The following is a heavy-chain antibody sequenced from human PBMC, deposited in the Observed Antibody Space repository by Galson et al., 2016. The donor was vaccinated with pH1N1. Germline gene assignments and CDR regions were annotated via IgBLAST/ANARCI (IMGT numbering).Heavy chain of an antibody. CDR1: FDDYA. CDR2: ISWNSGSI. J-gene: IGHJ6*02. D-gene: IGHD3-10*01. V-gene: IGHV3-9*01. Sequence: FDDYAMHWVRQAPGKGLEWVSGISWNSGSIGYADSVKGRFTISRDNAKNSLYLQMNSLRAEDTALYYCAKNRGYGSGSYGSRMDVWGQGTTVTVSS. CDR3: AKNRGYGSGSYGSRMDV.